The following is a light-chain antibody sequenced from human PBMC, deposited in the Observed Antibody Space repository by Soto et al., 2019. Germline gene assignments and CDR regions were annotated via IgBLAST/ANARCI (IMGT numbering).Light chain of an antibody. CDR3: KKYNGAPFT. Sequence: DIQMTQSPSSLSASVGDRVTITCRASQGISNFLAWYQQKPGKVPKLLIHAASTVQSGVPSRFSGSGSGTDFNLTISSLQPEDVATYYCKKYNGAPFTFVPGTKVDIK. CDR1: QGISNF. V-gene: IGKV1-27*01. CDR2: AAS. J-gene: IGKJ3*01.